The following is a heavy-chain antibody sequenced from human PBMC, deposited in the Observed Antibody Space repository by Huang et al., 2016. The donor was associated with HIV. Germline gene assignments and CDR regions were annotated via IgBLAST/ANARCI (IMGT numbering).Heavy chain of an antibody. Sequence: QVTLRESGPALVKPTQTLTLTCSFSGFSLSTSAMSRNWISQPPWKSLEWLARLDWHDDQYDNPSLETRLAISKDTSKSQVILTMTNMDPVDTATYFCARIRTSSYFFDHWGQGTLVTVSS. J-gene: IGHJ4*02. D-gene: IGHD2-2*01. V-gene: IGHV2-70*13. CDR3: ARIRTSSYFFDH. CDR1: GFSLSTSAMS. CDR2: LDWHDDQ.